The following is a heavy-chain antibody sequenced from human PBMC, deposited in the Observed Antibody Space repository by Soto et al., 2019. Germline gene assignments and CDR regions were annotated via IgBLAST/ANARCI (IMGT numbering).Heavy chain of an antibody. J-gene: IGHJ4*02. CDR2: ISAYNANA. CDR1: GYTFRNCG. CDR3: ARENSYFDY. Sequence: QIQLLQSGAEVKKPWASVKVTCQASGYTFRNCGISWVRQAPGQGLEWMGWISAYNANANYAQKFQGRLTMTADTSKSTAYMELRSLRSDDTAVYYCARENSYFDYWGQGTLVTASS. V-gene: IGHV1-18*01.